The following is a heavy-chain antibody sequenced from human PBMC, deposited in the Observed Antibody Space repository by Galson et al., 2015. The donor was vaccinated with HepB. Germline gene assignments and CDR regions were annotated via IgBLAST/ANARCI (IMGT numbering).Heavy chain of an antibody. J-gene: IGHJ4*02. CDR2: INWDGVLI. CDR1: GFTFDDYA. D-gene: IGHD3-16*01. CDR3: ARAPKGWGPSDY. V-gene: IGHV3-9*01. Sequence: SLRLSCAASGFTFDDYAIHWVRQVPGKGREWVSGINWDGVLINYPDSVNGRFTVSRDNVKNCLYLQMNDLRPEDTALYFCARAPKGWGPSDYWGQGTLVTVSS.